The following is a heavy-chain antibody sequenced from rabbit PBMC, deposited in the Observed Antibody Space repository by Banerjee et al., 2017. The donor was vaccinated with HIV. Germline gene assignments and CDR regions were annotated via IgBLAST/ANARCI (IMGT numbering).Heavy chain of an antibody. Sequence: QEQLEESGGDLVKPGASLTLTCTASGFSFSSSYYMCWVRQAPGKGLEWVGCVHTGDGNTYYASWAKGRFTISKTSSTTVTLQMTSLTAADTATYFCARAQSGAISYGFDLWGPGTLVTVS. J-gene: IGHJ4*01. CDR1: GFSFSSSYY. D-gene: IGHD6-1*01. V-gene: IGHV1S45*01. CDR3: ARAQSGAISYGFDL. CDR2: VHTGDGNT.